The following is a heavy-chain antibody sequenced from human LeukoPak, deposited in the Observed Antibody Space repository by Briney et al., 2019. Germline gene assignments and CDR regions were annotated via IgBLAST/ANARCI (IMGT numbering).Heavy chain of an antibody. Sequence: SETLSLTCTVSGGSISSSSYYWSWIRQPAGKGLEWIGRIYTSGSTNYNPSLKSRVTMSVDTSKNQFSLKLSSVTAADTAVYYCARVGGSGWRGFDYWGQGTLVTVSS. CDR3: ARVGGSGWRGFDY. CDR1: GGSISSSSYY. J-gene: IGHJ4*02. CDR2: IYTSGST. V-gene: IGHV4-61*02. D-gene: IGHD6-19*01.